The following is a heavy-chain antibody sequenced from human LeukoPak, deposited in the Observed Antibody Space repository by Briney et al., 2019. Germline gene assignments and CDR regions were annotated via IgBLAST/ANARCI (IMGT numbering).Heavy chain of an antibody. CDR2: ISSSGSTI. V-gene: IGHV3-11*04. D-gene: IGHD1-26*01. Sequence: PGGSLRLSCAASGFTFSDYYMSWIRQAPGKGLEWVSYISSSGSTIYYADSVKGRFTISRDNAKNSLYLQMNSLRAEDTAVYYCARDKVVGPSNFDYWGQGTLVTVSS. CDR3: ARDKVVGPSNFDY. J-gene: IGHJ4*02. CDR1: GFTFSDYY.